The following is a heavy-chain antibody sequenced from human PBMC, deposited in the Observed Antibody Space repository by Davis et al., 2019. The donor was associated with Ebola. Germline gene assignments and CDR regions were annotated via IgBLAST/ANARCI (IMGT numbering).Heavy chain of an antibody. D-gene: IGHD3-16*01. CDR3: ARGISGGTVTLGD. CDR2: IYSSGRT. J-gene: IGHJ1*01. CDR1: GFSFSTYT. Sequence: PGGSLRLSCATSGFSFSTYTMNWVRQAPGKGLEWVAVIYSSGRTFYADSVKGRFTISRDNSNNTLYLQMDTLRSEDTAVYHCARGISGGTVTLGDWGQGTLVTVSS. V-gene: IGHV3-66*02.